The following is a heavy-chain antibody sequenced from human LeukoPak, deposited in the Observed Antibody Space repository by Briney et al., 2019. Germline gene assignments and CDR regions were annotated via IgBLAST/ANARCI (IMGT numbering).Heavy chain of an antibody. CDR3: ARVRPSSSWDLYYYMDV. D-gene: IGHD6-13*01. CDR1: GGSISSSSYY. Sequence: SETLSLTCTVSGGSISSSSYYWGWIRQPPGKGLEWIGSIYYSGSTYYNPSLKSRVTISVDTSKNQFSLKLSSVTAADTAVYYCARVRPSSSWDLYYYMDVWGKGTTVTISS. V-gene: IGHV4-39*07. J-gene: IGHJ6*03. CDR2: IYYSGST.